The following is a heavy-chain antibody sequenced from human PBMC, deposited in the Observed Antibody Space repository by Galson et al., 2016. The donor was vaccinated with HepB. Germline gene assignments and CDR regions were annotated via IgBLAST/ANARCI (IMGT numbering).Heavy chain of an antibody. Sequence: SVKVSCKASGGTFSSYAISWVRQAPGQGLEWMGGIIPIFGTANYAQKFQGRVTITADESTSTAYMELSSLRSEDTAVYYCAAEKYYYDSSGYSYWGQGTLVTVSS. J-gene: IGHJ4*02. CDR2: IIPIFGTA. D-gene: IGHD3-22*01. CDR1: GGTFSSYA. CDR3: AAEKYYYDSSGYSY. V-gene: IGHV1-69*13.